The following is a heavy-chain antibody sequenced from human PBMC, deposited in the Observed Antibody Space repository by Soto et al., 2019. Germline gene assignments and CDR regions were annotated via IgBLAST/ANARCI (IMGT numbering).Heavy chain of an antibody. CDR1: GGSFIGYY. Sequence: SETLSLTCAVYGGSFIGYYWSWILQPPGKGLEWIGEINHSGSTNYNPSLKSRVTISVDTSKNQFSLKLSSVTAADTAVYYCARGTAWQQLLYYYYYMDVWGKRTTVTVSS. D-gene: IGHD6-13*01. CDR2: INHSGST. V-gene: IGHV4-34*01. J-gene: IGHJ6*03. CDR3: ARGTAWQQLLYYYYYMDV.